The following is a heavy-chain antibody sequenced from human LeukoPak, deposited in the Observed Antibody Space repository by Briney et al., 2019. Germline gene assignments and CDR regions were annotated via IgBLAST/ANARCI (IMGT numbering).Heavy chain of an antibody. CDR3: ARDRAANQDWVEFDP. V-gene: IGHV3-66*03. J-gene: IGHJ5*02. CDR1: GFRVSDYY. Sequence: GGSLRLSCAVSGFRVSDYYMSWVRQAPGKGLEWVGFIRDSGEAFYADFARGRFAISRDESENTLYLQMNSLRVEDTAVYFCARDRAANQDWVEFDPWGQGTPVIVSS. CDR2: IRDSGEA. D-gene: IGHD3/OR15-3a*01.